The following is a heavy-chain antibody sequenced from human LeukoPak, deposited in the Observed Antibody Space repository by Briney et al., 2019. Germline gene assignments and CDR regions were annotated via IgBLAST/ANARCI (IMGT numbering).Heavy chain of an antibody. V-gene: IGHV3-23*01. CDR3: AKAPPYTKYFDY. J-gene: IGHJ4*02. Sequence: PGGSLRLSCAGSGFIFSNYAMSWVRQAPGQGLEWVSTISNSGDATFYADAVKGRFTISSDNSKNTLYLQMYSLRAEDTAIYYCAKAPPYTKYFDYCGQGTLLTVSS. D-gene: IGHD1-1*01. CDR2: ISNSGDAT. CDR1: GFIFSNYA.